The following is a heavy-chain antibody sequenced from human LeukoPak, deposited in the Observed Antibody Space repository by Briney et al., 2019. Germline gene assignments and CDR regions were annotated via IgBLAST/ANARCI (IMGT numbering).Heavy chain of an antibody. CDR1: GFTFSSYS. Sequence: GGSLRLSCAAPGFTFSSYSMNWVRQAPGKGLEWVSSISSSSSYIYYADSVKGRFTISRDNAKNSLYLQMNSLRAEDTAVYYCARGGSELWFGELSFDYWGQGTLVTVSS. V-gene: IGHV3-21*01. J-gene: IGHJ4*02. D-gene: IGHD3-10*01. CDR2: ISSSSSYI. CDR3: ARGGSELWFGELSFDY.